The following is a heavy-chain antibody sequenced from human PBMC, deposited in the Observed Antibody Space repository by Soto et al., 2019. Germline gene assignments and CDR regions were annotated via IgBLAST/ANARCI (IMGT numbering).Heavy chain of an antibody. CDR2: VYYTGST. CDR3: ARGRTVRNYADDSSDYFYFFDY. Sequence: SETLSLTCTVSGDSISTFYWGWMRQSPGKELEWIGYVYYTGSTNYNPSLKSRVTISVDRSKNQFSLKLTSANAADTAVYYCARGRTVRNYADDSSDYFYFFDYWGQGTLVTVSS. CDR1: GDSISTFY. V-gene: IGHV4-59*01. D-gene: IGHD3-22*01. J-gene: IGHJ4*02.